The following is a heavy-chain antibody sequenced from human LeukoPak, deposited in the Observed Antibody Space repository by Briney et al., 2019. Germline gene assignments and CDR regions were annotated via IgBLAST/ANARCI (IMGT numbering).Heavy chain of an antibody. CDR2: VDHTGST. V-gene: IGHV4-59*01. Sequence: SETLSLTCSVSDDSITMYYWTWIRQPPGKGLEWIGYVDHTGSTNFNPSLNGRVSISRDTTKNLFSLRLRSVTAADTAVYFCARGRVSSSTCYSTYYYYFYMDVWGKGTTVTVSS. D-gene: IGHD2-15*01. CDR1: DDSITMYY. J-gene: IGHJ6*03. CDR3: ARGRVSSSTCYSTYYYYFYMDV.